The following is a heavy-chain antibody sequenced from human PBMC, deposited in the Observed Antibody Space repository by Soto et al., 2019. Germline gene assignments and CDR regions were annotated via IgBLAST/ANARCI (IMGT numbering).Heavy chain of an antibody. J-gene: IGHJ6*02. D-gene: IGHD6-25*01. Sequence: QVQLQQSGPGLVKPSETLSLTCTVSGGSIRSYYWSWIRQPAGKALEWIGRIHTSGTTNYNPSLKSRVTILLDTSKNQFSLDLSSVTDADTAVYYCAREGSSGFGMDVWGQGTTVTVSS. CDR2: IHTSGTT. CDR3: AREGSSGFGMDV. V-gene: IGHV4-4*07. CDR1: GGSIRSYY.